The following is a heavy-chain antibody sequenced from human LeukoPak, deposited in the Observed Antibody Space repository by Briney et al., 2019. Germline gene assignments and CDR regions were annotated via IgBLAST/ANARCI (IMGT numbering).Heavy chain of an antibody. CDR3: TSTLGY. V-gene: IGHV3-15*01. D-gene: IGHD3-16*01. CDR2: IKSKTYGGTT. Sequence: GGSLRLSSAASGFTFSNVWLTWVRQAPGRGLEWVGRIKSKTYGGTTDYAAPVKGRFTISRDDSKNTLYLEMNSLKTEDTAVYYCTSTLGYWGQGTLVTVSS. J-gene: IGHJ4*02. CDR1: GFTFSNVW.